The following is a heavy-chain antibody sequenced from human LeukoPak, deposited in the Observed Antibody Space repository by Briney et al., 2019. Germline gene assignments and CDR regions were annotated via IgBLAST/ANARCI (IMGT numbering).Heavy chain of an antibody. V-gene: IGHV4-34*01. D-gene: IGHD6-13*01. CDR2: INHSGST. Sequence: SETLSLTCAVYGGSFSGYYWSWIRQPPGKGLEWIGEINHSGSTNYNPSLKSRVTISVDTSKNQFSLKLSSVTAADTAVYYCAREVTSSSWYSNWGQGTLVTVSS. CDR3: AREVTSSSWYSN. J-gene: IGHJ4*02. CDR1: GGSFSGYY.